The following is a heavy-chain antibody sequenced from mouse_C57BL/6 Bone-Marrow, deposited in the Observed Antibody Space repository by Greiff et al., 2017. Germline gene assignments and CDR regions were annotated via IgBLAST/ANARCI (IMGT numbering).Heavy chain of an antibody. CDR3: TRNGRSTRNTTRWYFDV. Sequence: SGAELVRPGASVTLSCKASGYTFTDYEMHWVKQTPVHGLEWIGAIYPETGGTAYNQKFKGKAILTADKSSSTAYMALRSLTSEDSAVYYCTRNGRSTRNTTRWYFDVWGTGTTVTVSS. CDR1: GYTFTDYE. V-gene: IGHV1-15*01. CDR2: IYPETGGT. D-gene: IGHD2-4*01. J-gene: IGHJ1*03.